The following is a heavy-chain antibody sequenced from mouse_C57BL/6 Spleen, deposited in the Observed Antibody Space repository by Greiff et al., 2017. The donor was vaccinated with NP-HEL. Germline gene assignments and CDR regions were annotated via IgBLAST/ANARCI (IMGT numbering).Heavy chain of an antibody. J-gene: IGHJ2*01. CDR1: GYTFTSYW. CDR2: IDPNSGGT. Sequence: QVQLQQPGAELVKPGASVKLSCKASGYTFTSYWMHWVKQRPGRGLEWIGRIDPNSGGTKYNEKFKSKATLTVDKPSSTAYMQLSSLTSEDSAVYYCARGRGTIYYDYDDFDYWGQGTTLTVSS. V-gene: IGHV1-72*01. CDR3: ARGRGTIYYDYDDFDY. D-gene: IGHD2-4*01.